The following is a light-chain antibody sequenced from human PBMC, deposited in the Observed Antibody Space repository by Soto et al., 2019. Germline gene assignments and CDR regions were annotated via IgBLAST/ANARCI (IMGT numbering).Light chain of an antibody. J-gene: IGKJ4*01. CDR3: LQHNSYPLT. CDR2: SAS. V-gene: IGKV1-17*03. Sequence: DIQMTQSPSAMSASVGDRVTISCRASHNINYYLAWFQQKPGKVHKRLIYSASSLQSGVPSRFSGSGSGTAFTLTITGLQPEDTAIYYCLQHNSYPLTFVGGTKVEIK. CDR1: HNINYY.